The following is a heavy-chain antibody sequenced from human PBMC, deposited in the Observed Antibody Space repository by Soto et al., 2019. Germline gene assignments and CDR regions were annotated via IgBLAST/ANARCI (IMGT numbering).Heavy chain of an antibody. CDR2: IYDTESA. J-gene: IGHJ4*02. CDR3: ARASSSSSAADY. V-gene: IGHV4-59*12. Sequence: SETLSLTCTVSGGSISSYYWSWIRQPPGKGQEWIGYIYDTESAYYNPSLKSRVSISMDTSENHFAMRLTSVTAADSAVYYCARASSSSSAADYWGQGRQVTVSS. D-gene: IGHD6-6*01. CDR1: GGSISSYY.